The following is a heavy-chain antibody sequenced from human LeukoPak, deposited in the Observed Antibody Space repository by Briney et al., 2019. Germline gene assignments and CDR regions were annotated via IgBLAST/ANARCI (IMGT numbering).Heavy chain of an antibody. CDR3: RTYTSSSGFDY. CDR1: GFTFSNAW. J-gene: IGHJ4*02. D-gene: IGHD6-6*01. CDR2: IKSKTDGGTT. V-gene: IGHV3-15*01. Sequence: GGSLRLSCAASGFTFSNAWMSWVRQAPGKGLEWVGRIKSKTDGGTTDYAVPVRGRFTISRDDSKNTLYLQMNSLKTEDSAMYYCRTYTSSSGFDYWGQGTLVTVSS.